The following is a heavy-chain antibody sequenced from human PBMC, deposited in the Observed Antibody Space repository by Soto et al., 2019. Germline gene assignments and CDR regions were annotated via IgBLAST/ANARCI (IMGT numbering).Heavy chain of an antibody. D-gene: IGHD3-22*01. Sequence: QVQLVESGGGVVQPGRSLRLSCAASGFTFSSYGMHWVRQAPGKGLEWVAVISYDGSNKYYADSVKGRFTISRDNSKNTLYLQMNSLRAEDTAVYYCAKDLDRYYYDSSGPTFDYWGQGTLVTVSS. CDR1: GFTFSSYG. J-gene: IGHJ4*02. V-gene: IGHV3-30*18. CDR3: AKDLDRYYYDSSGPTFDY. CDR2: ISYDGSNK.